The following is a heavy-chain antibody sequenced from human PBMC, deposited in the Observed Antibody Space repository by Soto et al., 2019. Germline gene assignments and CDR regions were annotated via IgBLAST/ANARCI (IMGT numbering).Heavy chain of an antibody. CDR3: ARVTRILYSSGPYPTMDV. Sequence: SETLSLTCPVSGLTISSASYHWSWIRQHPGKGLEWIGFISYDRSTHYSPSLKSRVTISVETYKNQFSLKLSSVTAADTAVYYCARVTRILYSSGPYPTMDVWGQGNTVPVSS. CDR1: GLTISSASYH. D-gene: IGHD6-19*01. V-gene: IGHV4-31*03. J-gene: IGHJ6*02. CDR2: ISYDRST.